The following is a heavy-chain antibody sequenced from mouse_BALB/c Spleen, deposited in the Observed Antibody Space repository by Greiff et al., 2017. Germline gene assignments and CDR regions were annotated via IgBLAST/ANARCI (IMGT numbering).Heavy chain of an antibody. D-gene: IGHD2-4*01. V-gene: IGHV5-6-4*01. CDR1: GFTFSSYT. CDR2: ISSGGSYT. CDR3: TRGGNDYAWFAY. J-gene: IGHJ3*01. Sequence: EVNVVESGGGLVKPGGSLKLSCAASGFTFSSYTMSWVRQTPEKRLEWVATISSGGSYTYYPDSVKGRFTISRDNAKNTLYLQMSSLKSEDTAMYYCTRGGNDYAWFAYWGQGTLVTVSA.